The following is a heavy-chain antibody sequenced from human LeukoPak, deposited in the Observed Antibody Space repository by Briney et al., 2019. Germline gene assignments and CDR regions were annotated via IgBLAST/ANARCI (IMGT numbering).Heavy chain of an antibody. CDR2: IYDSGST. V-gene: IGHV4-30-4*01. J-gene: IGHJ3*02. D-gene: IGHD2-15*01. Sequence: SETLSLTCTVSGASIRSGDYYWSWIRQPPGKGLEWIGYIYDSGSTYYNPSLKSRITISVDTSENRFSLKLSSVTATDTAVYYCARDRSGGSCYGAFDIWGQGTMVTVSS. CDR3: ARDRSGGSCYGAFDI. CDR1: GASIRSGDYY.